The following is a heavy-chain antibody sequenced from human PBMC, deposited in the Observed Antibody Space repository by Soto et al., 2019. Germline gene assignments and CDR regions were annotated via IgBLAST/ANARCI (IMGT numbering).Heavy chain of an antibody. CDR1: GFSLSTSGMC. D-gene: IGHD1-26*01. V-gene: IGHV2-70*01. J-gene: IGHJ6*02. Sequence: SGPTLVNPTQTLTLTCTFSGFSLSTSGMCVSWIRQPPGKALEWLALIDWDDDKYYSTSLKTRLTIPKDTSKNQVVLTMTNMDPVDTATYYCARIERSPYYYYYGMDVWGQGTTVTVSS. CDR2: IDWDDDK. CDR3: ARIERSPYYYYYGMDV.